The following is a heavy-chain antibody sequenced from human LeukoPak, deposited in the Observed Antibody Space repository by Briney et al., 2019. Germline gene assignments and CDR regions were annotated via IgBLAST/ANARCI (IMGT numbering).Heavy chain of an antibody. CDR1: GFTFSSYG. CDR3: ARALRARTAFDI. Sequence: GRSLRLSCAASGFTFSSYGMHWVRQAPGKGLEWVAVIWYDGSNKYYADSVKGRFTISRDNSQNTLNLQMNSLRSEDTAIYYCARALRARTAFDIWGQGTMVSVSS. V-gene: IGHV3-33*01. J-gene: IGHJ3*02. CDR2: IWYDGSNK.